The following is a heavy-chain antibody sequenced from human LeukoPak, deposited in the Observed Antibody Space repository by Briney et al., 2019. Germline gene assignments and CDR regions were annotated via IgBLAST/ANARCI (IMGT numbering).Heavy chain of an antibody. V-gene: IGHV3-30*02. CDR3: AKGSRGYSYGSFDY. Sequence: PGGSLRLSCAASGFTFSSYGMHWVRQAPGKGLEWVAFIRYDGSNKYYADSVKGRFTISRDNSKNTLYLQMNSLRAEDMALYYCAKGSRGYSYGSFDYWGQGTLVTVSS. J-gene: IGHJ4*02. D-gene: IGHD5-18*01. CDR1: GFTFSSYG. CDR2: IRYDGSNK.